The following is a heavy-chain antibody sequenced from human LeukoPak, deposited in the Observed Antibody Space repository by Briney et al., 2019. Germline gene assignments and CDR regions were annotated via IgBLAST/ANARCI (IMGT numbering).Heavy chain of an antibody. Sequence: SETLSLTCTVSGGSISSCYWSWIRQPAGKGLEWIGRIYTSGSTNYNPSLKSRVTMSVDTSKNQFSLKLSSVTAADTAVYYCARANGYSSSELGWFDPWGQGTLVTVSS. V-gene: IGHV4-4*07. J-gene: IGHJ5*02. CDR2: IYTSGST. CDR1: GGSISSCY. CDR3: ARANGYSSSELGWFDP. D-gene: IGHD6-6*01.